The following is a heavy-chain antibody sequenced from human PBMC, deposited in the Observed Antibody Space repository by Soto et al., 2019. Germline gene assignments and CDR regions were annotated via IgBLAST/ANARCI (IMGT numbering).Heavy chain of an antibody. D-gene: IGHD6-13*01. CDR2: IYNSGST. CDR1: GGSISSGGYY. V-gene: IGHV4-31*03. Sequence: QVQLQESGPGLVKPSQTLSLTCTVSGGSISSGGYYWSWIRQHPGKGLEWIGYIYNSGSTYYNPSLKSRVTISVDTSKNQFSLKLSSVTAADTAVYYCARTLAAADPHWFDPWGQGTLVTVSS. CDR3: ARTLAAADPHWFDP. J-gene: IGHJ5*02.